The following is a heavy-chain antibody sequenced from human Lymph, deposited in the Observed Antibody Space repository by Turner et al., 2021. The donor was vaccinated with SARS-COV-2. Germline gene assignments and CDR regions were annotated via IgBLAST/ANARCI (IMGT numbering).Heavy chain of an antibody. CDR2: IYPRDSDT. D-gene: IGHD3-9*01. Sequence: EVQLVQSGAEVNKSGESLKISCKGSGYSFTNYWIGWVRQMPGKGLECMGIIYPRDSDTRYSPSFQGQVTISADKSITTAYLQWSSLKASDTAMYYCARLLTSRGYFDYWGQGTLVTVSS. V-gene: IGHV5-51*01. J-gene: IGHJ4*02. CDR3: ARLLTSRGYFDY. CDR1: GYSFTNYW.